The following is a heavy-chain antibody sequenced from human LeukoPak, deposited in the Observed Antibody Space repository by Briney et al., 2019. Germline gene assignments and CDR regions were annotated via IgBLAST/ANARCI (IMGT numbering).Heavy chain of an antibody. Sequence: GESLKISCKTSGYSFTSYWIAWVRQMPGKGLEWMGIIYPDDSDTRYSPSFQGQVTISADKSFSTAYLQWTSLKASDTAMYFCARRGEQQLLGNFDYWGQGTLVTVSS. J-gene: IGHJ4*02. CDR1: GYSFTSYW. CDR3: ARRGEQQLLGNFDY. D-gene: IGHD4-11*01. CDR2: IYPDDSDT. V-gene: IGHV5-51*01.